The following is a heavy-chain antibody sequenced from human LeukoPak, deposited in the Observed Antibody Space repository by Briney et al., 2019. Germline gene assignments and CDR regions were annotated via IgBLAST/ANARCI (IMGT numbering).Heavy chain of an antibody. Sequence: GGSLRLSCAASGFTFSSYAMSWVRQAPGKGLEWVSGFSVSDQTTYYADSVKGRFTISRDNAKNSLYLQMNSLRAEDTAVYYCARITHDYGDYWGQGTLVTVSS. CDR3: ARITHDYGDY. CDR2: FSVSDQTT. CDR1: GFTFSSYA. D-gene: IGHD5-24*01. J-gene: IGHJ4*02. V-gene: IGHV3-23*01.